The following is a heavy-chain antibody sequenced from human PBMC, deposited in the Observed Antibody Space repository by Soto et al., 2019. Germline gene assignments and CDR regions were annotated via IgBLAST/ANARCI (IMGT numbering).Heavy chain of an antibody. D-gene: IGHD4-17*01. CDR3: VRDSHGNY. V-gene: IGHV3-74*01. CDR1: GFTFTSYW. J-gene: IGHJ4*02. CDR2: IDGDEDSTT. Sequence: EVQLVESGGGLVQPGGSLRLSCAASGFTFTSYWLQWVRHAPGKGLEWVSRIDGDEDSTTNYADSVKGRFTISRDNVKNTLYLQLNSVRAEETGVYYCVRDSHGNYWSQGSLVTVTP.